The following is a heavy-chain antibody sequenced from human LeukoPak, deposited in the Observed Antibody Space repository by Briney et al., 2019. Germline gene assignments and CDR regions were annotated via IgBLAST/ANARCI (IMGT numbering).Heavy chain of an antibody. CDR2: IYYSGST. J-gene: IGHJ4*02. CDR1: GGSISSSSYY. D-gene: IGHD6-13*01. CDR3: ARFGTRYSSSTPDY. Sequence: PSETLSLTCPVSGGSISSSSYYWGWIRQPPGKGLEWIGSIYYSGSTYYNPSLKSRVTISVDTSKNQFSLKLSSVTAADTAVYYCARFGTRYSSSTPDYWGQGTLVTVSS. V-gene: IGHV4-39*01.